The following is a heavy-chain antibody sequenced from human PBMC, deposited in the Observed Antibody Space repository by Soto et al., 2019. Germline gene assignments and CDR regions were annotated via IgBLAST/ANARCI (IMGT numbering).Heavy chain of an antibody. V-gene: IGHV3-30-3*01. Sequence: GGSLRLSCAASGFTFSNYAIHWVRQAPGKGLEWVALISYDGSKKYYADSVKGRFTISRDNSKNTLYLQMNSLRAEDTAVFYCARDPEASSSIYYFDYWGQGTLVTVSS. CDR3: ARDPEASSSIYYFDY. CDR2: ISYDGSKK. D-gene: IGHD6-6*01. J-gene: IGHJ4*02. CDR1: GFTFSNYA.